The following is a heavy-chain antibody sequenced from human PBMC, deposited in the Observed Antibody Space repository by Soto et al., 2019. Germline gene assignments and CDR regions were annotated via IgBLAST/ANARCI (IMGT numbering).Heavy chain of an antibody. CDR1: GFTFSIYA. V-gene: IGHV3-23*01. Sequence: EVQLLESGGGLVQPGGSLRLSCAASGFTFSIYAMSWVRQAPGKGLEWVSAISGSDGSTYYADSVEGRFTISRDNSENTLYLQMNSLRAEDTAVYYCVKDQWNDWGQGTLVTVSS. D-gene: IGHD6-19*01. CDR2: ISGSDGST. CDR3: VKDQWND. J-gene: IGHJ4*02.